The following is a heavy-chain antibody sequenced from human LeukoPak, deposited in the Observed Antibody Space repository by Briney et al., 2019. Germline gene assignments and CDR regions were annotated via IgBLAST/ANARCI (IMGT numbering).Heavy chain of an antibody. CDR2: IWYDGSNK. V-gene: IGHV3-33*06. CDR1: GFTFSSYG. D-gene: IGHD6-6*01. Sequence: GRSLRLSCAASGFTFSSYGMQWVRQAPGKGLEWVAVIWYDGSNKYYAYSVKGRFTISRDNSKNTLYLQMNSLRAEDTAVYYCAKDPRYSSSGMGNWGQGTMVTVSS. J-gene: IGHJ3*01. CDR3: AKDPRYSSSGMGN.